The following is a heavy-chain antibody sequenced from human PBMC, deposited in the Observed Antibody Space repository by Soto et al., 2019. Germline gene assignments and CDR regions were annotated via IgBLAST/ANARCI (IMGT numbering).Heavy chain of an antibody. D-gene: IGHD3-9*01. V-gene: IGHV4-30-2*01. CDR1: GGSISSGGYS. CDR3: ARRYGYYFDY. J-gene: IGHJ4*02. CDR2: IYHSGST. Sequence: SETLSLTCAVSGGSISSGGYSWSWIRQPPGKGLEWIGYIYHSGSTYYNPSLKSRVTISVDRSKNQLSLKLSSVTAADTAVYYCARRYGYYFDYWGQGTLVTVSS.